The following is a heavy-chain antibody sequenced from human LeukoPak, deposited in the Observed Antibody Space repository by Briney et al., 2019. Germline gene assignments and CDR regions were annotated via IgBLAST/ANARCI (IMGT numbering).Heavy chain of an antibody. CDR2: ISAGGGST. CDR1: GFTFSNHP. J-gene: IGHJ4*02. D-gene: IGHD3-22*01. V-gene: IGHV3-23*01. CDR3: AKDGFDYYDSSGYNYFDY. Sequence: GRSLRLSWAASGFTFSNHPMSWVRQAPGKGLQWISAISAGGGSTYYADSVKGRFTISRDNSKNTLYLQMNSLRAEDTAVYYCAKDGFDYYDSSGYNYFDYWGQGTLVTVSS.